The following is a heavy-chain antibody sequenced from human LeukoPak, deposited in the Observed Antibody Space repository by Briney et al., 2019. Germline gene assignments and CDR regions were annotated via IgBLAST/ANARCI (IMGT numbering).Heavy chain of an antibody. V-gene: IGHV3-7*01. Sequence: GGSLRLSCAGTGFTFSTYWISWVRQAPGKGLESVANIKQEGSEKYYLDSVRGRFTISRDNAKNSLYLQMNSLRTEETVVLYCARVRWPAANTWGQRTLVTVSS. J-gene: IGHJ5*02. D-gene: IGHD2-2*01. CDR1: GFTFSTYW. CDR2: IKQEGSEK. CDR3: ARVRWPAANT.